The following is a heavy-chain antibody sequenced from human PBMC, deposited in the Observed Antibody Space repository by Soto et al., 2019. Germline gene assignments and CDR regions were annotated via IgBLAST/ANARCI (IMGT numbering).Heavy chain of an antibody. CDR1: GFTFSGYA. CDR3: AKDAITMVRGVISYYGMDV. CDR2: IHGGGNSA. J-gene: IGHJ6*02. V-gene: IGHV3-23*01. Sequence: GGSLRLSCAASGFTFSGYAMSWVRQAPGKGLEWVSVIHGGGNSAYYADSVKGRFTISRDNSKNTLYLQMNSLRAEDTALYYCAKDAITMVRGVISYYGMDVWGQGTTVTVSS. D-gene: IGHD3-10*01.